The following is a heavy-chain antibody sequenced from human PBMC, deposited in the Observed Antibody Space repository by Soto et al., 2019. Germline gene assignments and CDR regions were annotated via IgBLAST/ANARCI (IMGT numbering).Heavy chain of an antibody. CDR3: GRDLTSNANCIDP. CDR1: GDYIHVGGYY. D-gene: IGHD2-2*01. Sequence: SETLSLTCSVSGDYIHVGGYYWTWIRQRPGKGLEWMGYIYYTGKTYYNPSLESRLTMSVDRSKNQFSLRLTSVTAADTAVYFCGRDLTSNANCIDPWGQGTLVTISS. J-gene: IGHJ5*02. CDR2: IYYTGKT. V-gene: IGHV4-30-4*01.